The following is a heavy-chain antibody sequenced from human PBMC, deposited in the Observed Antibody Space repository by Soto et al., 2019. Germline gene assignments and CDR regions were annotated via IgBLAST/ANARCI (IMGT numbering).Heavy chain of an antibody. V-gene: IGHV1-3*01. CDR3: ARDVDYPQSGWFDP. CDR1: GGTFSSYA. D-gene: IGHD4-17*01. Sequence: ASVKVSCKASGGTFSSYAMHWVRQAPGQRLEWMGWINAGNGNTKYSQKFQGRVTITRDTSASTAYMELSSLRSEDTAVYYCARDVDYPQSGWFDPWGQGTLVTVSS. CDR2: INAGNGNT. J-gene: IGHJ5*02.